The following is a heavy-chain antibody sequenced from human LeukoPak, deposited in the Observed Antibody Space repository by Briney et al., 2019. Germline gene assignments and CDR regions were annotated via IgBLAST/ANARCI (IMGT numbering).Heavy chain of an antibody. Sequence: SVKVSCKASGGTFSSYAISWVRQAPGQGLEWMGRIIPILGIANYAQKFQGRVTITADKSTSTAYMELSSLRSEDTAVYYCAREQVTAYYYDSSGYSNWYFDLWGRGTLVTVSS. V-gene: IGHV1-69*04. CDR2: IIPILGIA. CDR3: AREQVTAYYYDSSGYSNWYFDL. CDR1: GGTFSSYA. D-gene: IGHD3-22*01. J-gene: IGHJ2*01.